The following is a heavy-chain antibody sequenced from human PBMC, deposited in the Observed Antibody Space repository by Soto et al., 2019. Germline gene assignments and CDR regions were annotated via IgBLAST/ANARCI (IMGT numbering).Heavy chain of an antibody. J-gene: IGHJ4*02. V-gene: IGHV2-5*02. D-gene: IGHD3-16*01. CDR3: ARALGSWGAYHFDY. CDR1: GFSLNTYGVG. Sequence: QITLKESGPPLVKPTQTLTLTCTFSGFSLNTYGVGVGWIRQPPGKALEWLALIYWDDDKRYSPSLKSRLTITKEPSKNQVGLKMANMDPLDTVTYYFARALGSWGAYHFDYWGQGTLVTVSS. CDR2: IYWDDDK.